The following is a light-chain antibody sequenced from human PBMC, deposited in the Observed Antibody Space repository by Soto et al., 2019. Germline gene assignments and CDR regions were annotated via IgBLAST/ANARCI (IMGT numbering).Light chain of an antibody. Sequence: QSAVTQPASVSGSLGQSITISCTGTTSDVGGYNYVSWYQQHPGKAPILMIYEVTNRPSGVSNRFSGSKSGNTASLTISGLQVEDEAEYYCGSYTGSITYVFGTGTKVTVL. CDR2: EVT. CDR1: TSDVGGYNY. J-gene: IGLJ1*01. V-gene: IGLV2-14*01. CDR3: GSYTGSITYV.